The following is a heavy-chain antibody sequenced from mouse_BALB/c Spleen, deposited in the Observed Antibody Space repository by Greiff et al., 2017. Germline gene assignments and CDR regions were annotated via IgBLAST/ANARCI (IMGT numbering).Heavy chain of an antibody. D-gene: IGHD1-1*01. V-gene: IGHV1S81*02. J-gene: IGHJ4*01. CDR2: INPSNGRT. CDR3: ARYYGSSYGAMDY. CDR1: GYTFTSYW. Sequence: QVQLKQSGAELVKPGASVKLSCKASGYTFTSYWMHWVKQRPGQGLEWIGEINPSNGRTNYNEKFKSKATLTVDKSSSTAYMQLSSLTSEDSAVYYCARYYGSSYGAMDYWGQGTSVTVSS.